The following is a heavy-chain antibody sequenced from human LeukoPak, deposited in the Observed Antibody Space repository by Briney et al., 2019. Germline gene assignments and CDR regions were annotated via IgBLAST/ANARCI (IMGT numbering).Heavy chain of an antibody. D-gene: IGHD3-3*01. CDR2: INHSGST. J-gene: IGHJ4*02. V-gene: IGHV4-34*01. CDR3: ARSAYYDSTTPDY. Sequence: PSETLSLTCAVYGGSFSGYYWSWIRQPPGKGLEWIGEINHSGSTNYNPSLKSRVTISVDTSKNQFSLRLSSVIAADTALYYCARSAYYDSTTPDYWGQGTLVTVSS. CDR1: GGSFSGYY.